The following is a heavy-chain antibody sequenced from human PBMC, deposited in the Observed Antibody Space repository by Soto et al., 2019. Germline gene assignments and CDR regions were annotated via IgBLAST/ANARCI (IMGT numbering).Heavy chain of an antibody. CDR3: AKDRGIIGKAGDAFDV. CDR1: GFTVSMSA. Sequence: EVQLMESGGGLVQPGGSLRLSCEASGFTVSMSAMNWVRQAPGKGLEWVSYISDSGDRTYYADSVKGRFTISRDRSKNTVSLQMNRLRAEDTAVYYCAKDRGIIGKAGDAFDVWGQGTMVTVSS. V-gene: IGHV3-23*01. D-gene: IGHD3-16*02. CDR2: ISDSGDRT. J-gene: IGHJ3*01.